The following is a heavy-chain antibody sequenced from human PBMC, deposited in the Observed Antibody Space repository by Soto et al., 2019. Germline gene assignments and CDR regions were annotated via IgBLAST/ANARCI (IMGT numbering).Heavy chain of an antibody. CDR2: IYYSGST. CDR3: AREYHPEGFDP. J-gene: IGHJ5*02. Sequence: SETLSLTCTVSGGSSSSYCWSWIRQPPGKGLEWIGYIYYSGSTNYNPSLKSRVTISVDTSKNQFSLKLSSVTAADTAVYYCAREYHPEGFDPWGQGTLVTVSS. CDR1: GGSSSSYC. V-gene: IGHV4-59*01. D-gene: IGHD2-2*01.